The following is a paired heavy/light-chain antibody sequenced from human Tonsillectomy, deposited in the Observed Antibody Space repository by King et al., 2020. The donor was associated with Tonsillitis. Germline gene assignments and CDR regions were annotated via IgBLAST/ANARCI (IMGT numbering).Heavy chain of an antibody. J-gene: IGHJ6*02. Sequence: EVQLVESGGGLVEPGGSLRLSCEDSAVNFSSVSMNWVRQAPGKGLEWVSSITSSSRYIYYAESVRGRFTISRDNAKNSLSLQMNYVTADDAAVYYCARARGDYDYYVMDVWGRGTTVIVSS. CDR1: AVNFSSVS. CDR2: ITSSSRYI. V-gene: IGHV3-21*02. CDR3: ARARGDYDYYVMDV. D-gene: IGHD3-16*01.
Light chain of an antibody. V-gene: IGLV3-21*01. CDR3: EVWDRSRERV. J-gene: IGLJ3*02. Sequence: SYVLTQPPSVSVAPGQAARITCGGRNVGRAYLHWYQQKPGQAPVAIIYNDKDRPSGIPERFSGSISGNTATLTISRVEAGDEADYYCEVWDRSRERVFGGGTKLTVL. CDR1: NVGRAY. CDR2: NDK.